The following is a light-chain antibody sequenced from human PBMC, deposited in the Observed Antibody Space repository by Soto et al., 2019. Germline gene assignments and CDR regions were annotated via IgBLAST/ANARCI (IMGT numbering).Light chain of an antibody. CDR3: QQYYDLRT. Sequence: DIQMTQSRSTLSATVGDRVTITCRASQSISTWLAWYQQKPGKAPKLLIYDASSLEVGVPSRFSGSGSRTEFTLTTSSLQPDDYGTYYCQQYYDLRTVGQGTKVDIK. J-gene: IGKJ1*01. V-gene: IGKV1-5*01. CDR2: DAS. CDR1: QSISTW.